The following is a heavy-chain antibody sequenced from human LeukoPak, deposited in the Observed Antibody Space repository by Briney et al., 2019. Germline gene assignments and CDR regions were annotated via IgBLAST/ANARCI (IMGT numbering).Heavy chain of an antibody. D-gene: IGHD5-18*01. V-gene: IGHV4-59*01. CDR2: IYYSGST. J-gene: IGHJ4*02. Sequence: SETLSLTCTVSGGSISSYYWSWIRQPPGKGLEWIGYIYYSGSTNYNPSLKSRVTISVDTSKNQFSLKLSSVTAADTAVYYCARMGYSYELGILYYFDYWGQGTLVTVSS. CDR3: ARMGYSYELGILYYFDY. CDR1: GGSISSYY.